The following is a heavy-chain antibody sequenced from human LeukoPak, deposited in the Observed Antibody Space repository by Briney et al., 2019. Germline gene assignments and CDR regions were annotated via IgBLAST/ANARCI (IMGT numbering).Heavy chain of an antibody. Sequence: PGGSLRLSCAASGFTFSDYYMSWIRQAPGKGLEWVSYISSSGSTIYYADSVKGRFTISRDNAKNSLYLQMNSLRAEDTAVYYCARDRAYSSSWYHYWGQGTLVTVSS. CDR1: GFTFSDYY. CDR2: ISSSGSTI. CDR3: ARDRAYSSSWYHY. D-gene: IGHD6-13*01. V-gene: IGHV3-11*01. J-gene: IGHJ4*02.